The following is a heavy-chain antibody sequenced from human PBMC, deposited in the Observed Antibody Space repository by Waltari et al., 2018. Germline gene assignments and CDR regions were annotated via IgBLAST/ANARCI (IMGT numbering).Heavy chain of an antibody. V-gene: IGHV4-38-2*01. CDR1: GYSISGGYY. CDR3: ARIRLVYGGGLDL. D-gene: IGHD3-10*01. Sequence: QVQLQESAPELVKPSETLSLTWAVSGYSISGGYYWGGIRKPPGTGLEGIGRIYHSGSTYCNPSRKCRVTISVDTSKNQFALKLSSVTAADTAVYYCARIRLVYGGGLDLWGQGTMVTVSS. CDR2: IYHSGST. J-gene: IGHJ3*01.